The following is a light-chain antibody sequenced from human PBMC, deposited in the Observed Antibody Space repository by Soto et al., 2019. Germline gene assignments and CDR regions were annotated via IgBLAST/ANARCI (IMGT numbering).Light chain of an antibody. CDR3: MQATQSPWT. Sequence: EIVMTQTPLSSPVTLGQAASISCRSSRSLVHKDGNTYLSWFHQRPGQPPRLLIYKVSDWFFGVADRFSGSGAGTDFTLTISRVEAEDVGLYYCMQATQSPWTFGQGTKVEIK. CDR2: KVS. J-gene: IGKJ1*01. V-gene: IGKV2-24*01. CDR1: RSLVHKDGNTY.